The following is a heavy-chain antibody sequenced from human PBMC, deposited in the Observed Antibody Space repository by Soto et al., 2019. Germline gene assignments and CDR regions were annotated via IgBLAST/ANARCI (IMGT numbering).Heavy chain of an antibody. Sequence: QVQLQESGPGLVKPSQTLSLTCTVSGGSISSGGYYWSWIRQHPGKGLEWIGYIYYSGSTYYNPSLESRVTISVDTSKNQFSLKLSSVTAADTAVYYCASGLVDTAMVTYYYYGMDVWGQGTTVTVSS. CDR1: GGSISSGGYY. J-gene: IGHJ6*02. CDR3: ASGLVDTAMVTYYYYGMDV. V-gene: IGHV4-31*03. D-gene: IGHD5-18*01. CDR2: IYYSGST.